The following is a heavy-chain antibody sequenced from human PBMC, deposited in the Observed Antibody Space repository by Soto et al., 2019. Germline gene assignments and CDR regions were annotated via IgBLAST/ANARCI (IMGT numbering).Heavy chain of an antibody. CDR2: IRSSGSAK. V-gene: IGHV3-48*01. CDR3: ARVMGSSGWYLDY. J-gene: IGHJ4*02. D-gene: IGHD6-19*01. CDR1: GFTFSTYN. Sequence: GGSLRLSCAASGFTFSTYNMNWVRQAPGKGLEWLSFIRSSGSAKYYAESVKGRFTISRDNAKNSLYLQMNSLRAEDTAVYYCARVMGSSGWYLDYWGQGTLVTVSS.